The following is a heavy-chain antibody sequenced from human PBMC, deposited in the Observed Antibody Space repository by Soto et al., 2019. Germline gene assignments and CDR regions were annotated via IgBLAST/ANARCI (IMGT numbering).Heavy chain of an antibody. CDR2: IIPIFPTP. CDR1: GGTFGNSA. CDR3: ARDKDRQQLGGNYYYGMDV. Sequence: QVQLVQSGAEVKKPGSSVTVSCKASGGTFGNSAISWVRQAPGQGLEWMGGIIPIFPTPAYAQKFQGRVTITEDESTTTAYMELTSLRSEDTAVYFCARDKDRQQLGGNYYYGMDVWGQGTKVTVSS. V-gene: IGHV1-69*12. J-gene: IGHJ6*02. D-gene: IGHD3-3*02.